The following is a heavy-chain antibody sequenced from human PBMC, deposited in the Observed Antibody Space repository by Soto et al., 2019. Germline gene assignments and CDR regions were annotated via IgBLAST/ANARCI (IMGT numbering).Heavy chain of an antibody. Sequence: QVQLVESGGGVVQPGRSLRLSCAASGFTFSSYGMHWVRQAPGKGLEWVAVMSYDGSNKYYADSVKGRFTISRDNSKNTLYLQMNSLRPEDTAVYYCAKDVLRFLEWLAFYGMDVWGQGTTVTVSS. J-gene: IGHJ6*02. D-gene: IGHD3-3*01. CDR3: AKDVLRFLEWLAFYGMDV. CDR1: GFTFSSYG. CDR2: MSYDGSNK. V-gene: IGHV3-30*18.